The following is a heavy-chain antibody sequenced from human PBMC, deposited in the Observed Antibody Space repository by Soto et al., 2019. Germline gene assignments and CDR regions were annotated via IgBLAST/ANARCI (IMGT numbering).Heavy chain of an antibody. D-gene: IGHD1-1*01. CDR2: IYSGGST. Sequence: EVQLVESGGGLVQTGGSLRLSCAASGFTVSSNYVSWVRQDPGKGLEWVSVIYSGGSTYYADFVKGRFTISRDNSKNTLYLQMNSLRVEDTAVYYCAREGLDGAFDIWGQGTMVTVSS. J-gene: IGHJ3*02. V-gene: IGHV3-66*01. CDR1: GFTVSSNY. CDR3: AREGLDGAFDI.